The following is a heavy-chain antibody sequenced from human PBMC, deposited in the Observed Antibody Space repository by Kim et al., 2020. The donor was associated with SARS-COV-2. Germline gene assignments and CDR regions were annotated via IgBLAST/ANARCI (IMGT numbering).Heavy chain of an antibody. CDR1: GFTFGDYA. CDR3: TRGGILWFGEFHFDY. Sequence: GGSLRLSCTASGFTFGDYAMSWVRQAPGKGLEWVGFIRSKAYGGTTEYAASVKGRFTISRDDSKSIAYLQMNSLKTEDTAVYYCTRGGILWFGEFHFDYWGQGTLVTVSS. V-gene: IGHV3-49*04. D-gene: IGHD3-10*01. CDR2: IRSKAYGGTT. J-gene: IGHJ4*02.